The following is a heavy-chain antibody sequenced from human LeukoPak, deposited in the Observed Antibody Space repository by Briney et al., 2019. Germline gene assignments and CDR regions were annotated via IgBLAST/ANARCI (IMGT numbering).Heavy chain of an antibody. Sequence: GGSLRLSCAASGFTFSMYKMNRVRQAPGKGLEWVSHINSGSSNIYYADSVKGRFTISRDNAKNSLYLQMTSLRVEDTAVYYCARRGDAPMVGDYWGQGTLVTVSS. J-gene: IGHJ4*02. CDR2: INSGSSNI. D-gene: IGHD5-18*01. CDR1: GFTFSMYK. V-gene: IGHV3-48*01. CDR3: ARRGDAPMVGDY.